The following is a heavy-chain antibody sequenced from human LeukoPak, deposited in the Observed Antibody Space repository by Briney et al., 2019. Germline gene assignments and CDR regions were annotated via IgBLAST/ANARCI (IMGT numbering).Heavy chain of an antibody. J-gene: IGHJ4*02. CDR2: INHSGST. V-gene: IGHV4-34*01. CDR3: ARATSSGYFGY. Sequence: SETLSLTCAVYGGSFSGYYWSWIRQPPGKGLEWIGEINHSGSTNYDPSLKSRVIISVDTSKNQFSLKLSSVTAADTAVYYCARATSSGYFGYWGQGTLVTVSS. D-gene: IGHD3-22*01. CDR1: GGSFSGYY.